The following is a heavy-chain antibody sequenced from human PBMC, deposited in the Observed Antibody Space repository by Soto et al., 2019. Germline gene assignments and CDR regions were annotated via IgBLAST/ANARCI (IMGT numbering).Heavy chain of an antibody. V-gene: IGHV4-31*03. D-gene: IGHD1-26*01. CDR1: GGSISSGGYY. CDR3: ARSYSGSPPLVGY. CDR2: IYYSGST. Sequence: QVQLQESGPGLVKPSQTLSLTCTVSGGSISSGGYYWSWIRQHPVKGLEWIGYIYYSGSTYYNPSLKSRVTISLDTDKNQCSLKLSSVTAADTAVYYCARSYSGSPPLVGYWGQGPLVTVSA. J-gene: IGHJ4*02.